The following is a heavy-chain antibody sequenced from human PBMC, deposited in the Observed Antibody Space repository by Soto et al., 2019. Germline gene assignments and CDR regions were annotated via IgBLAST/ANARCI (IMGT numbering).Heavy chain of an antibody. CDR3: ARAQYCSGGSCYYYYMDV. CDR2: MNPNSGNT. D-gene: IGHD2-15*01. CDR1: GYTFTSYD. J-gene: IGHJ6*03. Sequence: ASVKVSCKASGYTFTSYDINWVRQATGQGLEWMGWMNPNSGNTGYAQKFQGRVTMTRNTSISTAYMELSSLRSEDTAVYYCARAQYCSGGSCYYYYMDVWGKGTTVTV. V-gene: IGHV1-8*01.